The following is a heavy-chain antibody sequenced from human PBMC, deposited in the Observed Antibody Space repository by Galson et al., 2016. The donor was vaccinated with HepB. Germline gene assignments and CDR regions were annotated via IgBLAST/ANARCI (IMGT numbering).Heavy chain of an antibody. Sequence: SLRLSCAASGFTFSSYSMNWVRQAPGKGLEWVSSITSSSSYIYHADSVKGRFTISRDNAKNSFYLQMNSLRAEDTAVYYGFGAQSSPWGQGTLVTVSS. CDR2: ITSSSSYI. V-gene: IGHV3-21*06. J-gene: IGHJ5*02. D-gene: IGHD4/OR15-4a*01. CDR1: GFTFSSYS. CDR3: FGAQSSP.